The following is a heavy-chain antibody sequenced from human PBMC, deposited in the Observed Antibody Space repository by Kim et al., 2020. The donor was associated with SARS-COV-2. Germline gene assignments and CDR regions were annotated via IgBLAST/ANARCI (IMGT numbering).Heavy chain of an antibody. D-gene: IGHD2-15*01. CDR2: IWYDGSNK. V-gene: IGHV3-33*01. J-gene: IGHJ6*02. CDR1: GFTFSSYG. CDR3: ARALQRLGYCSGGSCSLPPYYYYYGMDV. Sequence: GGSLRLSCAASGFTFSSYGMHWVRQAPGKGLEWVAVIWYDGSNKYYADSVKGRFTISRDNSKNTLYLQMNSLRAEDTAVYYCARALQRLGYCSGGSCSLPPYYYYYGMDVWGQGTTVTVSS.